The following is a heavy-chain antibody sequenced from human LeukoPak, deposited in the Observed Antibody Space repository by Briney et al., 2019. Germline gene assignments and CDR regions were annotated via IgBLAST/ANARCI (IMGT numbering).Heavy chain of an antibody. J-gene: IGHJ4*02. Sequence: ASVKVSCKASGYTFINYDINWVRQAPGQGLEWMGWMNPNSGNTGYAQKFQGRISITRDTSINTAYMELSSLRSEDTAVYYCAIPKESYGCFDYWGQGTLVTVSS. D-gene: IGHD5-18*01. V-gene: IGHV1-8*03. CDR3: AIPKESYGCFDY. CDR2: MNPNSGNT. CDR1: GYTFINYD.